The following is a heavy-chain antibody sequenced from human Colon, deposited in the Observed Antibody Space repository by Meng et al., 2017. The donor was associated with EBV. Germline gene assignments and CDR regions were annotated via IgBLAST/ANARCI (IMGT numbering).Heavy chain of an antibody. Sequence: QLQLQESGSGLVKPSATLSPTCAVSGGSISSGGYSWHWIRQPPGKGLQWIGYIYYSGSAFYNPSLKSRVTLSVDRSKNQFSLNLSSVTAADTAVYYCARGAYFDYWGQGTLVTVSS. CDR3: ARGAYFDY. J-gene: IGHJ4*02. V-gene: IGHV4-30-2*01. CDR2: IYYSGSA. CDR1: GGSISSGGYS.